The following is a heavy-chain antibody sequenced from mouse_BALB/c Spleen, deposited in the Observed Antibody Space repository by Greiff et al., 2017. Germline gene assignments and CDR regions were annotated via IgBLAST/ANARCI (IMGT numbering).Heavy chain of an antibody. Sequence: DVKLVESGGGLVQPGGSLKLSCAASGFTFSSYTMSWVRQTPEKRLEWVAYISNGGGSTYYPDTVKGRFTISRDNAKNTLYLQMSSLKSEDTAMYYCARRGVGTWFDDWGQGTTLTVSS. J-gene: IGHJ2*01. CDR3: ARRGVGTWFDD. D-gene: IGHD1-1*02. V-gene: IGHV5-12-2*01. CDR2: ISNGGGST. CDR1: GFTFSSYT.